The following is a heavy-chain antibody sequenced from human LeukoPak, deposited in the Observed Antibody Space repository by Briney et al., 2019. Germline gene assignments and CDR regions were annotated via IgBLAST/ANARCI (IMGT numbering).Heavy chain of an antibody. CDR2: IYYSGST. V-gene: IGHV4-39*01. D-gene: IGHD6-13*01. Sequence: PSETLSLTCTVSGGSISSSSYYWGWIRQPPGTGLEWIGSIYYSGSTYYNPSLKSRVTISVDTSKNQFSLKLSSVTAADTAVYYCARIAAADDYYYYYMDVWGKGTTVTISS. CDR3: ARIAAADDYYYYYMDV. J-gene: IGHJ6*03. CDR1: GGSISSSSYY.